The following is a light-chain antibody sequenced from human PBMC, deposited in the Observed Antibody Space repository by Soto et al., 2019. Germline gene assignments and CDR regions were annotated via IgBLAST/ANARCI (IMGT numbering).Light chain of an antibody. V-gene: IGKV1-5*03. CDR3: QHYNSYSEA. CDR1: QSISVW. CDR2: QAS. J-gene: IGKJ1*01. Sequence: IQLIPPTHTLSAPVGDRDPITSRAIQSISVWLAWYQQKPGKAPSLLIYQASRLKSGVPSRFSGSGSGTEFTLTISSLQPDDFATYYWQHYNSYSEAFGQGTKVDI.